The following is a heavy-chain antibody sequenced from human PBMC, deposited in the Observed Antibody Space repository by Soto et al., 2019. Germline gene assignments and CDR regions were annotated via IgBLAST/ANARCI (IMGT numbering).Heavy chain of an antibody. CDR3: ARSPRVIIAAKGTLDY. V-gene: IGHV1-18*04. CDR2: ISTSTGNT. Sequence: QVQLVQSGGEVKKPGASVKFSCKASGYTFTTSGITWVRQAPGQGLEWMGWISTSTGNTNYAQKLQGRVTLNKDTSTRTAYMELRNLTSDDTAVYYCARSPRVIIAAKGTLDYWGQGTLVTVSS. J-gene: IGHJ4*02. D-gene: IGHD2-15*01. CDR1: GYTFTTSG.